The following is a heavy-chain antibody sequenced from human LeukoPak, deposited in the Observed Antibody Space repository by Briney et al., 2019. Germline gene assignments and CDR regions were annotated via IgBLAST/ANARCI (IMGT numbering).Heavy chain of an antibody. V-gene: IGHV4-61*02. J-gene: IGHJ5*02. CDR2: IYPSGST. Sequence: SQTLSLTCSVSGDSISSGSFYWSWIRQPAGRGLEWIGRIYPSGSTNYNPSLKSRVTISLDTSKNQFSLKVSSVSAADTAVYYCARAYSSSWYWNWFDPWGQGTLVTVSS. CDR3: ARAYSSSWYWNWFDP. D-gene: IGHD6-13*01. CDR1: GDSISSGSFY.